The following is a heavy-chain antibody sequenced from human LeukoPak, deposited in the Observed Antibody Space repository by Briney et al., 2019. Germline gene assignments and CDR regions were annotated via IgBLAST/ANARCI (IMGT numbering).Heavy chain of an antibody. J-gene: IGHJ6*03. CDR2: IIPIFGTA. D-gene: IGHD3-10*01. CDR1: GYTFTSYA. V-gene: IGHV1-69*13. Sequence: ASVKVSCKASGYTFTSYAISWVRQAPGQGLEWMGGIIPIFGTANYAQKFQGRVTITADESTSTAYMELSSLRSEDTAVYYCARNRDRYGSGSSYYYYYYMDVWGKGTTVTISS. CDR3: ARNRDRYGSGSSYYYYYYMDV.